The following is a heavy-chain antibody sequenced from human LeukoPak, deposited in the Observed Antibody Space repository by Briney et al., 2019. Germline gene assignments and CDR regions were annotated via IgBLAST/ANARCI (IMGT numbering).Heavy chain of an antibody. V-gene: IGHV3-30*18. CDR3: AKGGYSYGHSFGY. CDR1: GFTFSSYG. D-gene: IGHD5-18*01. CDR2: ISYDGSNK. Sequence: PGGSLRLSCAASGFTFSSYGMHWVRQAPGKGLEWVAVISYDGSNKYYADSVKGRFTISRDNSKNTLYLQMNSLRAEDTAVYYCAKGGYSYGHSFGYWGQGTLVTVSS. J-gene: IGHJ4*02.